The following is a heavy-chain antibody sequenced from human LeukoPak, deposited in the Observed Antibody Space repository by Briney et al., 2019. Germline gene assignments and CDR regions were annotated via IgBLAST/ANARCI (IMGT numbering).Heavy chain of an antibody. J-gene: IGHJ4*02. CDR3: VKVGKCDPNGPLDY. CDR1: GFTYSDYA. CDR2: ISSNGYST. Sequence: GGSLRLSCLASGFTYSDYAMYWVRQAPGKGLEYVSAISSNGYSTYYADSVKGRFTIARDNSKNTLYLQMSSLRAEDTAVYYCVKVGKCDPNGPLDYWGQGTLVTVSS. D-gene: IGHD3-16*01. V-gene: IGHV3-64D*09.